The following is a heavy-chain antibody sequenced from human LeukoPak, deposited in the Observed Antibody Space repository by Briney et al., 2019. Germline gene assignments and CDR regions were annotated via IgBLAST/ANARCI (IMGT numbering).Heavy chain of an antibody. CDR2: IGGNGGGT. D-gene: IGHD3-22*01. J-gene: IGHJ4*02. Sequence: GGSLRLSCAASGFTFSNYSMSWVRQAPGKGLEWVSAIGGNGGGTYYADSVKGRFTISRDNSKNTLYLQMKSLRAEDTAVYYCAKGTKVIVVDNYFDYWGQGTLVTVSS. CDR1: GFTFSNYS. CDR3: AKGTKVIVVDNYFDY. V-gene: IGHV3-23*01.